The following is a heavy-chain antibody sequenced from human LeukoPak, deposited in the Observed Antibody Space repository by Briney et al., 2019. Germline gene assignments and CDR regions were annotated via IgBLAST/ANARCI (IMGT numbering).Heavy chain of an antibody. CDR1: GGTFSSYV. J-gene: IGHJ3*02. V-gene: IGHV1-69*01. CDR2: IIRIFGTA. D-gene: IGHD3-10*01. CDR3: ARDHYYGSGSYWDAFDI. Sequence: SSVTVFCKASGGTFSSYVINWVRQAPGQGLEWMGGIIRIFGTANYAQKFQGSVTITAYESTSTAYMELSSLRSEDTAVYYCARDHYYGSGSYWDAFDIWGQGTMVTVSS.